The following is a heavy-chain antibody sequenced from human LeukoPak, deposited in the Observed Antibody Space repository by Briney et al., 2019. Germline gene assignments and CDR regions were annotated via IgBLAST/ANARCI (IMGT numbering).Heavy chain of an antibody. CDR3: ARVTLGGLNYYYMDV. D-gene: IGHD4-11*01. V-gene: IGHV4-59*08. Sequence: PSETLSLTCTVSGGSISSYYWSWIRQPPGKGLEWIGYIYYSGSTNYNPSLKSRVTISVDTSKNQFSLKLSSVTAADTAVYYCARVTLGGLNYYYMDVWGKGTTVTVSS. J-gene: IGHJ6*03. CDR1: GGSISSYY. CDR2: IYYSGST.